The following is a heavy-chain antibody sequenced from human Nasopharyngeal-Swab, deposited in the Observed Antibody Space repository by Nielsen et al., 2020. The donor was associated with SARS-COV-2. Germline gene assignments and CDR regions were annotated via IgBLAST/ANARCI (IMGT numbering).Heavy chain of an antibody. Sequence: SLKISCAASGFTYDDYSMHWVRLAPGKGLEWVSGITWNSGTGYTDSVKGRFTISRDNAKNSLYLLVNSLRSEDTALYYCARGTADYSNPSFDYWGQGTLVTVPS. D-gene: IGHD4-11*01. CDR2: ITWNSGT. CDR3: ARGTADYSNPSFDY. CDR1: GFTYDDYS. J-gene: IGHJ4*02. V-gene: IGHV3-9*01.